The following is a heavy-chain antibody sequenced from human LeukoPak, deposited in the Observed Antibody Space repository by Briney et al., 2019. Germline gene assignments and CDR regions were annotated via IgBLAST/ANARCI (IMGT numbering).Heavy chain of an antibody. D-gene: IGHD4-17*01. J-gene: IGHJ4*02. CDR3: AKDLDYATCGYFFDY. V-gene: IGHV3-23*01. Sequence: PGGSLRHSCTASGFTFSSYTMNWGRQGPGEGVEWVSGIGAGGTFTHYADFVNGRFTISRENTRYTLYLQMSSLRAEDSVVYYCAKDLDYATCGYFFDYWGQGTLVTVSS. CDR2: IGAGGTFT. CDR1: GFTFSSYT.